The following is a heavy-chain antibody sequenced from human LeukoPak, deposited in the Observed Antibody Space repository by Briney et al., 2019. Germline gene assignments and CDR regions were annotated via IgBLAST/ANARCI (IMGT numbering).Heavy chain of an antibody. CDR2: IYYSGST. CDR1: GGSISSSSYY. Sequence: SETLSLTCTVSGGSISSSSYYWGWIRQPPGKGLEWIGSIYYSGSTYYNPSLKSRVTISVDTSKSRFSLKLSSVTAADTAVYYCARSTGSPWFGELLSAPDYWGQGTLVSVSS. J-gene: IGHJ4*02. D-gene: IGHD3-10*01. V-gene: IGHV4-39*01. CDR3: ARSTGSPWFGELLSAPDY.